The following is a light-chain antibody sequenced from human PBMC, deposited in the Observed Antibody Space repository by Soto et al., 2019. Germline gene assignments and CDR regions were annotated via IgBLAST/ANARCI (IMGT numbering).Light chain of an antibody. Sequence: DIQMTQSPSSLSASVGDRVTITCRASQGISNYLAWYQQKPGKVPKLLIYAASTLQSGIPSPFSGSGSWTGFTLTISSPQTEDVATYYCQEYNSSPRTLGQGTKVEI. CDR3: QEYNSSPRT. V-gene: IGKV1-27*01. J-gene: IGKJ1*01. CDR1: QGISNY. CDR2: AAS.